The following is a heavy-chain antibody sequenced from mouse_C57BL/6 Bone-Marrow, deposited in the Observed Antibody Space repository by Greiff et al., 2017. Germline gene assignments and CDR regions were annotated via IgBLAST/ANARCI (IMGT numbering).Heavy chain of an antibody. J-gene: IGHJ1*03. D-gene: IGHD1-1*01. Sequence: EVKLMESGAELVKPGASVKLSCTASGFNIKDYYMHWVKQRTEQGLEWIGRIDPEDGETKYAPKFQGKATITADTSSNTAYLQLSSLTSEDTAVYYCAYYYGSSWNWYFDVWGTGTTVTVSS. V-gene: IGHV14-2*01. CDR1: GFNIKDYY. CDR2: IDPEDGET. CDR3: AYYYGSSWNWYFDV.